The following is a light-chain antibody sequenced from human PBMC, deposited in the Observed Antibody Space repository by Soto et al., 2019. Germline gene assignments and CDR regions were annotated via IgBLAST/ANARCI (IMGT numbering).Light chain of an antibody. J-gene: IGKJ5*01. CDR3: QQYGSWIT. V-gene: IGKV3-20*01. CDR2: GAS. CDR1: QTVSITY. Sequence: VLTQSPGTLSLSPGESATLSCRASQTVSITYLTWYQQKPGQAPRLLIYGASSRATGIPDRFSGSGSGTDFTLTISRLEPEDFAVYYCQQYGSWITFGQGTRLEIK.